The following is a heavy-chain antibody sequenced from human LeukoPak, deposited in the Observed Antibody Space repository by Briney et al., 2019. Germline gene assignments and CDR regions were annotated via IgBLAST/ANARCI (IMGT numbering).Heavy chain of an antibody. V-gene: IGHV3-11*04. J-gene: IGHJ5*02. CDR1: GFTFSDYY. CDR3: ARGDSSSWYGVNWFDP. D-gene: IGHD6-13*01. Sequence: GGSLRPSCAASGFTFSDYYMSWIRQAPGKGLEWVSYISSSGSTIYYADSVKGRFTISRDNAKNSLYLQMNSLRAEDTAVYYCARGDSSSWYGVNWFDPWGQGTLVTVSS. CDR2: ISSSGSTI.